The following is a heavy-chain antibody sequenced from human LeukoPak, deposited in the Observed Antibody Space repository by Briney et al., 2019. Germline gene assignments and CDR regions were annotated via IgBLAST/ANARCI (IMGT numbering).Heavy chain of an antibody. CDR2: MNPSGRT. CDR3: ARGRQDVTMIVVVMTAVSYYLDF. J-gene: IGHJ6*03. D-gene: IGHD3-22*01. V-gene: IGHV4-34*01. CDR1: GGSFSCYY. Sequence: SETLSLTCAVYGGSFSCYYWTWIRQTPEKGLEWIGEMNPSGRTSYNPSLKSRVTISVDTYKNQFSLKLSSVTAADTAVYYCARGRQDVTMIVVVMTAVSYYLDFWGKGTTVTVS.